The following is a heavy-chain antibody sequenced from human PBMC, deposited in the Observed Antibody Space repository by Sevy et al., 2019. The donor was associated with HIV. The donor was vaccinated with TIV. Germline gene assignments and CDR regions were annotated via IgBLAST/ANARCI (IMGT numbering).Heavy chain of an antibody. D-gene: IGHD1-26*01. CDR3: ASGSGSYYDAFHI. V-gene: IGHV4-59*01. CDR1: GGSISGNF. J-gene: IGHJ3*02. CDR2: IYYSGST. Sequence: SETLSLTCSVYGGSISGNFWTWIRQPPGKGLEWIGYIYYSGSTNSNPSLKSRVSISLDTSKTQFSLRLNSVTAADTAVYYCASGSGSYYDAFHIWGQRTMVTVSS.